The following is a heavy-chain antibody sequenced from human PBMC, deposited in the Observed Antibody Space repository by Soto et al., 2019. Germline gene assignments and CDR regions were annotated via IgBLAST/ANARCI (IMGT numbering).Heavy chain of an antibody. J-gene: IGHJ4*02. CDR2: IYYSGST. CDR3: ARLPPISAADTSLFDY. Sequence: PSETLSLTCTVSGGSMRRYYWSWSLQSPGKGLECIGYIYYSGSTNYNPSLKSRVTISVDTSKNQFSLILRSVTAADTAVYYCARLPPISAADTSLFDYWGEGTLVTVS. CDR1: GGSMRRYY. D-gene: IGHD6-13*01. V-gene: IGHV4-59*08.